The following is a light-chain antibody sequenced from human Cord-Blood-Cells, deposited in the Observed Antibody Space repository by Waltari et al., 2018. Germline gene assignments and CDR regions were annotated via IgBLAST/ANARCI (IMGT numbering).Light chain of an antibody. CDR3: MQSIQLYT. Sequence: DILLIQTPLSLSVTPGQPSSISCQSTQSLRHSHGKTYLYWYLQRRGQSQQLLIYEVSNRFSGVPDRFSGSGSGTDFTLKISRVEAEDVGVYYCMQSIQLYTFGQGTKLEIK. J-gene: IGKJ2*01. V-gene: IGKV2D-29*02. CDR2: EVS. CDR1: QSLRHSHGKTY.